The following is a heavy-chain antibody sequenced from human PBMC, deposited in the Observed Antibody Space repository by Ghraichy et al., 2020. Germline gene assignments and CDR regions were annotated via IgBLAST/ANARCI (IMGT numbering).Heavy chain of an antibody. J-gene: IGHJ4*02. CDR2: INHSGST. D-gene: IGHD3-3*01. CDR3: ARVKRLSSRFSEWLMGLDY. CDR1: GGPFSAYS. Sequence: SETLSLTCGVNGGPFSAYSWTWIRQPPGKGLEWIGEINHSGSTNYNPSLKSRVTISIDTSKKQFSLKLSSVTAADTAVYYCARVKRLSSRFSEWLMGLDYWGQGTLVTVSS. V-gene: IGHV4-34*01.